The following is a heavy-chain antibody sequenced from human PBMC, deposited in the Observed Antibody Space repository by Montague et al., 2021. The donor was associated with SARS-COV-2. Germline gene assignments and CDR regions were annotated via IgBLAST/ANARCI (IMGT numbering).Heavy chain of an antibody. D-gene: IGHD6-19*01. V-gene: IGHV4-4*07. CDR1: GGSISSYY. CDR2: IYTSGST. Sequence: SETLSLTCTVSGGSISSYYWSWIRQPAGKGLEWIGRIYTSGSTNYNPSLKSRVTMSVDTSKNQFSLKLSSVTAADTAVYYCARSIAVAGKEWYYYYGMDVGGQGTTVTVSS. CDR3: ARSIAVAGKEWYYYYGMDV. J-gene: IGHJ6*02.